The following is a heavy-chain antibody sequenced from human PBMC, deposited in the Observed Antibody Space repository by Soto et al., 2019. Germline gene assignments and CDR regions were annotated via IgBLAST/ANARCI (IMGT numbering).Heavy chain of an antibody. CDR2: IYYSGST. CDR1: GGSVNNANYF. CDR3: ARDADYGGSRGGMDV. J-gene: IGHJ6*02. D-gene: IGHD4-17*01. V-gene: IGHV4-31*01. Sequence: QVRLEESGPGLVKPSETLSLICSVSGGSVNNANYFWNWIRHHPENAMGRLGYIYYSGSTRYNPYFKSLATLSIDTSKNQFSLRLNSVTVADTAVYFSARDADYGGSRGGMDVWGRGTTVTVSS.